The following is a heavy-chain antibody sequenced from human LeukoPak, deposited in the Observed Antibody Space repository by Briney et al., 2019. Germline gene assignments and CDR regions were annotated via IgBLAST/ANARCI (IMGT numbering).Heavy chain of an antibody. J-gene: IGHJ4*02. Sequence: PGRSLRLSCAGTGFTFSNFGMHWVRQAPGKGLECLAVISYEGRTMYYADSVRGRFTISRDNSRNTLFLQMNSLRAEDTAVYYCAKSYGDYLGYFDSWGQGTLVTVSS. V-gene: IGHV3-30*18. CDR2: ISYEGRTM. CDR3: AKSYGDYLGYFDS. D-gene: IGHD4-17*01. CDR1: GFTFSNFG.